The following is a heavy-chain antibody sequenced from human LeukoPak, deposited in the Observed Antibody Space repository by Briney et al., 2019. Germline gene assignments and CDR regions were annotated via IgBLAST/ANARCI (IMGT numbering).Heavy chain of an antibody. V-gene: IGHV1-2*02. D-gene: IGHD5-18*01. CDR1: GYTFTGYY. CDR3: ARDVDTAMVTLGY. J-gene: IGHJ4*02. Sequence: ASVKVSCKASGYTFTGYYMHWVRQAPGQGLEWMGWINPNSGGTNYAQKFQGRVTMTRDTSISTAYMELSRLRSDDTAVYYCARDVDTAMVTLGYWGQGTLVTVSS. CDR2: INPNSGGT.